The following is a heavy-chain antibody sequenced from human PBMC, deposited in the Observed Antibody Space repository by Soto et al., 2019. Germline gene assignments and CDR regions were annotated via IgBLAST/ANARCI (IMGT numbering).Heavy chain of an antibody. CDR1: GGSISSSSYY. CDR2: IYYSGST. CDR3: ARLRMVTLLLSDAFDI. J-gene: IGHJ3*02. Sequence: SETLSLTCTVSGGSISSSSYYWGWIRQPPGKGLEWIGSIYYSGSTYYNPSLKSRVTISVDTSKNQFSLKLSSVTAADTAVYYCARLRMVTLLLSDAFDIWGQGTMVTVSS. D-gene: IGHD2-15*01. V-gene: IGHV4-39*01.